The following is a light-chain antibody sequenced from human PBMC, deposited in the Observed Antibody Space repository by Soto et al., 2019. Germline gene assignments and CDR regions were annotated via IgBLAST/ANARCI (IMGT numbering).Light chain of an antibody. J-gene: IGLJ1*01. Sequence: QSFVTQPASLSGSPGQSITISCTGTSSDVGSYNLVSWYQQHPGKAPKLMIYEGSKRPSGVSNRFSGSKSGNTASLTISGLQAEDEADYYCCSYAGSSTVYVFGTGTKVTVL. CDR2: EGS. CDR1: SSDVGSYNL. CDR3: CSYAGSSTVYV. V-gene: IGLV2-23*01.